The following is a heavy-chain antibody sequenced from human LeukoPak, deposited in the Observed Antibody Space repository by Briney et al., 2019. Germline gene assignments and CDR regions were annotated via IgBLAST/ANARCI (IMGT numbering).Heavy chain of an antibody. CDR2: ISPSENT. CDR3: AKDMGTTVTYWYFDL. V-gene: IGHV4-4*07. CDR1: GGSITNHY. Sequence: SETLSLTCTVSGGSITNHYWSWIRQPAGKGLEWIGRISPSENTNYNPSLKSRVTMSIDTSKNQFSLNLNSVTAADTALYYCAKDMGTTVTYWYFDLWGRGTLVTVSS. D-gene: IGHD4-17*01. J-gene: IGHJ2*01.